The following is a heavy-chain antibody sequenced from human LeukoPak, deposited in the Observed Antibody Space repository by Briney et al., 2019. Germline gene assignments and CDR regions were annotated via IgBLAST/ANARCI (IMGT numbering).Heavy chain of an antibody. Sequence: SETLSLTCAVYGGSFSGYYWSWIRQPPGKGLEWIGEINHSGSTNYNPSLKSRVTISVDTSKNQFSLKLSSVTAADTAVYYCARDYPIAAAAADYWGQGTLVTVSS. CDR3: ARDYPIAAAAADY. V-gene: IGHV4-34*01. D-gene: IGHD6-13*01. CDR1: GGSFSGYY. J-gene: IGHJ4*02. CDR2: INHSGST.